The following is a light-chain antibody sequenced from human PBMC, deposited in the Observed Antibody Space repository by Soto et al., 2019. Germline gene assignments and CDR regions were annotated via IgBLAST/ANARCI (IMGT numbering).Light chain of an antibody. Sequence: QSVLTQPPSASGTPGQRVTISCSGSSSNIGSNYVYWYQQLPGTAPKLLIYRNNQRPSGVPDRFSGSKSGTSASPAISGLRSEDEADYYCAAWDDSLSVFGTGTKVTVL. CDR2: RNN. V-gene: IGLV1-47*01. CDR3: AAWDDSLSV. CDR1: SSNIGSNY. J-gene: IGLJ1*01.